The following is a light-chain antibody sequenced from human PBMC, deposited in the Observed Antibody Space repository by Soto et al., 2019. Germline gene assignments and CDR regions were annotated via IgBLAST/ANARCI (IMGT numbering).Light chain of an antibody. J-gene: IGLJ2*01. CDR1: SSNIGAGYD. CDR3: QSYDSSRSGGV. V-gene: IGLV1-40*01. CDR2: GNS. Sequence: QSVLTQPPSVSGAPGQRVTISCTGSSSNIGAGYDVHWYQQLPGTAPKLLIYGNSNRPSGVPDRFSGSKSGTSASLAITGLQGEDEADYYHQSYDSSRSGGVFGGGTKLTVL.